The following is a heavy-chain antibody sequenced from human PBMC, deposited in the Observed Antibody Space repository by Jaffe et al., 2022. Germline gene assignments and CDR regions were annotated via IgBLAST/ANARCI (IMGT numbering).Heavy chain of an antibody. Sequence: QVQLVQSGAEVKKPGSSVKVSCKASGGTFSSYAISWVRQAPGQGLEWMGGIIPIFGTANYAQKFQGRVTITADESTSTAYMELSSLRSEDTAVYYCARVKGWLPNYYYYYYMDVWGKGTTVTVSS. CDR2: IIPIFGTA. CDR1: GGTFSSYA. V-gene: IGHV1-69*01. J-gene: IGHJ6*03. CDR3: ARVKGWLPNYYYYYYMDV. D-gene: IGHD5-12*01.